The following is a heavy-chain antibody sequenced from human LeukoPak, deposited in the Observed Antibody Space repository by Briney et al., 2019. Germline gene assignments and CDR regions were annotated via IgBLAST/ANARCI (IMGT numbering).Heavy chain of an antibody. Sequence: SETLSLTCAVSGGSISSGGYSWSRIRQHPGKGLEWIGYIYYSGSTYYNPSLKSRVTISVDTSKNQFSLKLSSVTAADTAVYYCARSGDSSGYLDYWGQGTLVTVSS. CDR2: IYYSGST. CDR1: GGSISSGGYS. J-gene: IGHJ4*02. V-gene: IGHV4-31*11. CDR3: ARSGDSSGYLDY. D-gene: IGHD3-22*01.